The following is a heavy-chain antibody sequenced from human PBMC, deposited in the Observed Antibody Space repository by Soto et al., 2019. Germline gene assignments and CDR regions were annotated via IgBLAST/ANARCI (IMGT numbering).Heavy chain of an antibody. CDR1: GFSLSNARMG. CDR2: IFSNDEK. D-gene: IGHD3-22*01. Sequence: ESGPTLVNPTETLTLTCTVSGFSLSNARMGVSWIRQPPGKALEWLAHIFSNDEKSYSTSLKSRLTISKDTSKSQVVLTMTNIDPVDTATYYRARIIVEGYYRNADVWGQGTKVTVYS. J-gene: IGHJ6*02. V-gene: IGHV2-26*01. CDR3: ARIIVEGYYRNADV.